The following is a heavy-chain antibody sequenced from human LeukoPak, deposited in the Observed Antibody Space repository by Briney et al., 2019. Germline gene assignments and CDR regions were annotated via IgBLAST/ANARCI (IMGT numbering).Heavy chain of an antibody. J-gene: IGHJ6*03. CDR3: AKGSGWEASYFYYYMDV. V-gene: IGHV3-30*04. CDR1: GFTFSSYV. D-gene: IGHD1-26*01. CDR2: ISYDGSNK. Sequence: GGSLRLSCAVSGFTFSSYVMHWVRQAPGKGLEWVAVISYDGSNKYYADSVKGRFTISRDNSKNTLYLQMNSLRAEDMAVYFCAKGSGWEASYFYYYMDVWGKGTTVTISS.